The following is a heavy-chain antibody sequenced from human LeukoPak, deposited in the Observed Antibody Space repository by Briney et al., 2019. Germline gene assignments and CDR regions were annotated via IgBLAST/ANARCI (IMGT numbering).Heavy chain of an antibody. V-gene: IGHV4-34*01. CDR2: INHSGST. Sequence: SETLSLTCAVYGGSFSGYYWSWIRQPPGKGLEWIGEINHSGSTNYNPSLKSRVTISVDTSKNQFSLKLSSVTAAETAVYYCARGLRGGWFDPWGQGTLVTVSS. CDR1: GGSFSGYY. CDR3: ARGLRGGWFDP. J-gene: IGHJ5*02.